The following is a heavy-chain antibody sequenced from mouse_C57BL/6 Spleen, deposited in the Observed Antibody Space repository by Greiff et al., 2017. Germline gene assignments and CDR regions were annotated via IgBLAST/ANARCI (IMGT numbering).Heavy chain of an antibody. CDR1: GYTFTGYW. CDR2: ILPGSGST. Sequence: VQLQESGAELMKPGASVKLSCKATGYTFTGYWIEWVKQRPGHGLEWIGEILPGSGSTNYNEKFKGKATFTADTSSNTAYMKLSSLTTEDSAIYYCARCGWSRYFDVWGTGTTVTVSS. J-gene: IGHJ1*03. CDR3: ARCGWSRYFDV. V-gene: IGHV1-9*01.